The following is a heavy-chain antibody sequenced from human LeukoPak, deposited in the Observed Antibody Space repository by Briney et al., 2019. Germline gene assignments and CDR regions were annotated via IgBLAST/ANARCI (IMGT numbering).Heavy chain of an antibody. V-gene: IGHV6-1*01. CDR3: ARGGLTLYYGSGDDAFDI. D-gene: IGHD3-10*01. Sequence: SQTLSLTCAISGDSVSSNSAAWNWIRQSPSRGLEWLGRTYYRSKWYNDYAVSVKSRITINPDTSKNQFSLQLNSVTPEDTAVYYCARGGLTLYYGSGDDAFDIWGQGTMVTVSS. CDR1: GDSVSSNSAA. CDR2: TYYRSKWYN. J-gene: IGHJ3*02.